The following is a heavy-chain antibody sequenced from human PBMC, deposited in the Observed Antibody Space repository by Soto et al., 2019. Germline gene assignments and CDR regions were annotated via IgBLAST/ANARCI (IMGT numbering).Heavy chain of an antibody. V-gene: IGHV1-18*04. CDR3: ARDDESGTYYNNWFDP. Sequence: QVQLVQSGAEVKKPGASLKVSCNTSGYTFTTYGINWVRQAPGQGLEWMGWISPYNGNTKYAQKLQDRVTMTTDTSTSTVYMELRSLRSDDTAVYYCARDDESGTYYNNWFDPWGQGTLVTVSS. CDR1: GYTFTTYG. J-gene: IGHJ5*02. D-gene: IGHD1-26*01. CDR2: ISPYNGNT.